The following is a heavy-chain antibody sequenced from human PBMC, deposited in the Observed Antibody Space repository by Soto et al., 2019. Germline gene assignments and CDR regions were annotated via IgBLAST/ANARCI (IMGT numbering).Heavy chain of an antibody. CDR3: ARSGSYYDSRGYYYYYGMDV. V-gene: IGHV3-72*01. CDR2: TRNKANSYTT. CDR1: GFTFSDHY. Sequence: EVQLVESGGGLVQPGGSLRLSCAASGFTFSDHYMDWVRQAPGKGLKWVGRTRNKANSYTTEYAASVKGRFTISRDDSKNSLYLQMNSLKTEDTAVYYCARSGSYYDSRGYYYYYGMDVWGQGTTVTVSS. D-gene: IGHD3-22*01. J-gene: IGHJ6*02.